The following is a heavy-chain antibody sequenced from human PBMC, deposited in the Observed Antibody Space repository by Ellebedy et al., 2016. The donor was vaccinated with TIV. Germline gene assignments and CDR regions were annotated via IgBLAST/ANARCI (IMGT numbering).Heavy chain of an antibody. V-gene: IGHV1-46*01. D-gene: IGHD6-6*01. CDR3: ARTPRIAARYPYEY. Sequence: ASVKVSXKASGYTFTSYYLHWVRQAPGQRLEWMGIITPSDGDTRYAQKFQGRVTMTRDTSTSRVYMELSSLRSDDAAVYYCARTPRIAARYPYEYWGQGTLVTVSS. CDR2: ITPSDGDT. J-gene: IGHJ4*02. CDR1: GYTFTSYY.